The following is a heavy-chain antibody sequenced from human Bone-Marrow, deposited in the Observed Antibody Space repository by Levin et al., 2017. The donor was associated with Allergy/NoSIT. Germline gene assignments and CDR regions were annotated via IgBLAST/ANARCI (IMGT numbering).Heavy chain of an antibody. CDR2: INWDGTDI. Sequence: SLKISCAASGFTFDDYAMHWVRQSPVRGLEWVSRINWDGTDIDYADSVKGRFTISRDNAKNSLYLQINSLRAEDTALYYCAKDLGEAVNYWGQGTLVIVSS. V-gene: IGHV3-9*01. CDR3: AKDLGEAVNY. CDR1: GFTFDDYA. J-gene: IGHJ4*02. D-gene: IGHD2-15*01.